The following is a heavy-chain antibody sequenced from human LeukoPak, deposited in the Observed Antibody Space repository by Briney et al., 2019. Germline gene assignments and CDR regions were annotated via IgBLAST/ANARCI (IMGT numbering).Heavy chain of an antibody. Sequence: PSETLSLTCSVSGGSISSSNYYWGWIRQPPGKGLEWMGSMYYSGSTYYNPSLKSRVTISVDTSKNQFSLKLSSVTAADTAVYYCARLDRYSGGWGDYWGQGTLVTVSS. J-gene: IGHJ4*02. V-gene: IGHV4-39*01. CDR3: ARLDRYSGGWGDY. D-gene: IGHD6-19*01. CDR2: MYYSGST. CDR1: GGSISSSNYY.